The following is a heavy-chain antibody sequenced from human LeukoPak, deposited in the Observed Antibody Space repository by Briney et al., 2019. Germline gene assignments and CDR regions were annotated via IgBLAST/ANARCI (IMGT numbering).Heavy chain of an antibody. J-gene: IGHJ3*02. V-gene: IGHV4-59*11. Sequence: SETLSLTCAVSTDSISSHYWSWIRQPPGKGLEWIGDISYIGSTNYNPSLKSRVIISIDTSKNQFSLKLRSVTAADTAVYYCARDLITVTKGFDIWGQGTMVSVSS. CDR1: TDSISSHY. CDR3: ARDLITVTKGFDI. CDR2: ISYIGST. D-gene: IGHD4-17*01.